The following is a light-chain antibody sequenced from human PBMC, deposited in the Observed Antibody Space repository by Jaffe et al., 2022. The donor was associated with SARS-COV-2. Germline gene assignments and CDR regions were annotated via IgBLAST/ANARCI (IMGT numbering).Light chain of an antibody. CDR2: GNN. Sequence: QSVLTQPPSASGTPGQRVTISCSGSSSNIGSNIVNWYQQFPGTAPKVLIYGNNRRPSGVPDRFSGSKSGTSASLAISGLQSEDEADYYCAAWDDSLNVWVFGGGTKLTVL. V-gene: IGLV1-44*01. CDR1: SSNIGSNI. J-gene: IGLJ3*02. CDR3: AAWDDSLNVWV.